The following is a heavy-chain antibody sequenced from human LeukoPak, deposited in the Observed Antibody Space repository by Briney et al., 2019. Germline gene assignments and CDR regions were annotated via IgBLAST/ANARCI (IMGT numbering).Heavy chain of an antibody. CDR2: INPNSGGT. V-gene: IGHV1-2*02. J-gene: IGHJ4*02. CDR1: GYTFTGYY. Sequence: GASVKVSCKASGYTFTGYYMHWVRQAPGQGPEWMGLINPNSGGTNYAQKFQGRVTMTRDTSLSTAYMELSRLRSDDTAVYYCARVSSSTSCYAEFDYWGQGTL. CDR3: ARVSSSTSCYAEFDY. D-gene: IGHD2-2*01.